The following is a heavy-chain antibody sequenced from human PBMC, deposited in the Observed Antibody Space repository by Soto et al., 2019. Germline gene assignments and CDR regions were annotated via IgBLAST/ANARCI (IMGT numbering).Heavy chain of an antibody. D-gene: IGHD3-9*01. CDR1: GYSFTSYW. J-gene: IGHJ5*02. Sequence: GESLKISCKGSGYSFTSYWISWVRQMPGKGLEWMGRIDPSDSYTNYSPSFQGHVTISADKSISTAYLQWSSLKALDTAMYYCARHSKLYYDILTGYAPSSFDLWGPGTLVTVSS. CDR3: ARHSKLYYDILTGYAPSSFDL. V-gene: IGHV5-10-1*01. CDR2: IDPSDSYT.